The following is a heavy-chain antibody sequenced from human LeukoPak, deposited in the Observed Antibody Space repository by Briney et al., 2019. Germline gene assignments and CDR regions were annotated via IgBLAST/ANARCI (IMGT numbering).Heavy chain of an antibody. Sequence: GASVKVSCKASGGTFSSYAISWVRQAPGQRLEWMGGIIPIFGTANYAQKFQGRVTITADESTSTAYMELSSLRSEDTAVYYCARSGSSSWYWKFDYWGQGTLVTVSS. CDR1: GGTFSSYA. CDR3: ARSGSSSWYWKFDY. D-gene: IGHD6-13*01. V-gene: IGHV1-69*13. J-gene: IGHJ4*02. CDR2: IIPIFGTA.